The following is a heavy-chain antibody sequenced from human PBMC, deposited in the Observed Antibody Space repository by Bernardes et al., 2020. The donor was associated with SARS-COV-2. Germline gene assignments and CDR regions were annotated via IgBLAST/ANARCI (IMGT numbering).Heavy chain of an antibody. D-gene: IGHD5-18*01. V-gene: IGHV4-39*01. Sequence: SETLSLTCAVYGGSFSGYDWGWIRQPPGKGLEWIASIYYSGRTYYNPSLKSRVTISVDTSKNQFSLKLSSVTAADTALYYCARHDVDTTMLISTFDYWGQGMLVTVSS. J-gene: IGHJ4*02. CDR3: ARHDVDTTMLISTFDY. CDR1: GGSFSGYD. CDR2: IYYSGRT.